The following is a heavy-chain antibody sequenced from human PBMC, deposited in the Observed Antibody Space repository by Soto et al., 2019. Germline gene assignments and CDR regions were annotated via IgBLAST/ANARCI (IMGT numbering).Heavy chain of an antibody. J-gene: IGHJ4*02. CDR3: FSFVDPKFDY. CDR1: GFTVSSNY. Sequence: GGSLRLSCAASGFTVSSNYMSWVRQAPGKGLEWVSVIYSGGSTYYAESVKGRFTISRDNSKNTLYLQMNSLRAEDKAVYYCFSFVDPKFDYWGQGTLVTVSS. V-gene: IGHV3-66*01. CDR2: IYSGGST.